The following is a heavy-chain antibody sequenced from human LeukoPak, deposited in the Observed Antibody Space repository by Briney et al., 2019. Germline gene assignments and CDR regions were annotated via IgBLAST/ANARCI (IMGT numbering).Heavy chain of an antibody. CDR1: GFTFSDYY. CDR3: ARAEVAVAGYNYYYYGMDV. CDR2: ISSSSSYT. Sequence: GGSLRLSCAASGFTFSDYYMSWIRQAPGKGLEWVSYISSSSSYTNYADSVKGRFTISRDNAKNSLYLQMNSLRAEGTAVYYCARAEVAVAGYNYYYYGMDVWGQGTTVTVSS. D-gene: IGHD6-19*01. V-gene: IGHV3-11*06. J-gene: IGHJ6*02.